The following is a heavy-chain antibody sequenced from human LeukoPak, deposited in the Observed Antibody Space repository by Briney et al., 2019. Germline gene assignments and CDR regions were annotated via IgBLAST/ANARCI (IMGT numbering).Heavy chain of an antibody. CDR2: IKQDRSEK. V-gene: IGHV3-7*01. CDR1: GFTFTNYW. D-gene: IGHD3-3*01. Sequence: PGGSLRLSCAASGFTFTNYWMSWVRQAPGKGLELVANIKQDRSEKYYVDSVKGRFTISRDNAKISLYLQMNSLRAEDTAVYYCARDRTTDFWSGYYTNYFDYWGQGALVTVSS. CDR3: ARDRTTDFWSGYYTNYFDY. J-gene: IGHJ4*02.